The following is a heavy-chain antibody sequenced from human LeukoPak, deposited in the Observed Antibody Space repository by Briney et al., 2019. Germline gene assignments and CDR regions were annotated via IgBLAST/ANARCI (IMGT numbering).Heavy chain of an antibody. CDR2: IKEDGSEI. CDR1: AFTFSSYW. V-gene: IGHV3-7*01. J-gene: IGHJ4*02. D-gene: IGHD4-23*01. Sequence: GGSLRLSCEASAFTFSSYWMSWVRQAPGKWLEWVANIKEDGSEINYVDSVKGRFTISRDNAKNSLFLQMNSLRVEDTAVYYCARDRGYSSFDYWGQGTLVTVSS. CDR3: ARDRGYSSFDY.